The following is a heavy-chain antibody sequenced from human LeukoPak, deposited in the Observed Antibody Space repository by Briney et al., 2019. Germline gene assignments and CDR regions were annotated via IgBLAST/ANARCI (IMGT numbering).Heavy chain of an antibody. Sequence: PGGSLRLSCAASGFTFSSYAMHWVRQAPGKGLEYVSAISSNGGSTYYANSVKGRFTISRDNSKNTLYLQMGSLRAEDMAVYYCARAAMIAHPFDYWGQGTLVTVSS. D-gene: IGHD3-22*01. J-gene: IGHJ4*02. V-gene: IGHV3-64*01. CDR1: GFTFSSYA. CDR3: ARAAMIAHPFDY. CDR2: ISSNGGST.